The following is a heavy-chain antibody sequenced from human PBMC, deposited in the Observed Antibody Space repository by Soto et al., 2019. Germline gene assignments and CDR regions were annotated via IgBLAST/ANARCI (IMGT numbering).Heavy chain of an antibody. CDR2: ISWDGGST. CDR3: AKDIRSIVVAPFAFDI. D-gene: IGHD3-22*01. Sequence: EVQLVESGGVVVQPGGSLRLSCAASGFTFDDYTMHWVRQAPGKGLEWVSLISWDGGSTYYADSVKGRFTISRDNSKNSLYLQMNSLRTEDTALYYCAKDIRSIVVAPFAFDIWGQGIMVTVSS. J-gene: IGHJ3*02. V-gene: IGHV3-43*01. CDR1: GFTFDDYT.